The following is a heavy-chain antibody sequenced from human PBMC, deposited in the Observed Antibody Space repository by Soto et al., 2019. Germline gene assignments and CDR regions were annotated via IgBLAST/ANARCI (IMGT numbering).Heavy chain of an antibody. CDR2: ISSSSSYT. V-gene: IGHV3-11*06. CDR3: ARERELVSLYYYGMDV. Sequence: GGSPRLSCAASGFTVSNNYMSWVRQAPGKGLEWVSYISSSSSYTNYADSVKGRFTISRDNAKNSLYLQMNSLRAEDTAVYYCARERELVSLYYYGMDVWGQGTTVTVSS. J-gene: IGHJ6*02. D-gene: IGHD1-26*01. CDR1: GFTVSNNY.